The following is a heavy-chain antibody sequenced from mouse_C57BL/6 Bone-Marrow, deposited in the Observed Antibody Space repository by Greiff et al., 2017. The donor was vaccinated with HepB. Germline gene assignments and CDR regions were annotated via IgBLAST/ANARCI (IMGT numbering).Heavy chain of an antibody. V-gene: IGHV1-62-2*01. CDR2: FYPGSGSI. CDR1: GYIFTEYT. Sequence: VKLQEFGAELVKPGASVKLSCKASGYIFTEYTIHWVKQRSGQGLEWIGWFYPGSGSIKYNEKFKDKATLTADKSSSTVYMELSRLTSEDSAVYFCARNEGRDYYYFDYWGQGTTLTVSS. D-gene: IGHD1-1*01. J-gene: IGHJ2*01. CDR3: ARNEGRDYYYFDY.